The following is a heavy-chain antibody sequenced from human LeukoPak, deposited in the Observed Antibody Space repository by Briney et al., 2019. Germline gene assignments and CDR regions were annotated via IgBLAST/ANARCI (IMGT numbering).Heavy chain of an antibody. Sequence: GGSLRLSCAASGFTFSDYSMNWVRQPPGKGLEWVSYISTSSSYIYYADSVKGRFTISRDNAKNSLYLQMNSLRAADTAVYYCARGVRYCSSTSCADDNYLFDYWGQGTLVTVSS. D-gene: IGHD2-2*01. CDR2: ISTSSSYI. CDR3: ARGVRYCSSTSCADDNYLFDY. V-gene: IGHV3-21*01. J-gene: IGHJ4*02. CDR1: GFTFSDYS.